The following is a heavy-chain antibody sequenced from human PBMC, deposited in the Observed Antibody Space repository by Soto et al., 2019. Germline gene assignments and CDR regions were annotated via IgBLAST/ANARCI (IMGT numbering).Heavy chain of an antibody. J-gene: IGHJ6*02. D-gene: IGHD1-26*01. V-gene: IGHV4-59*01. CDR1: GGSISSYY. Sequence: SETLSLTCTVSGGSISSYYWSWIRQPPGKGLEWIGYIYYSGSTNYNPSLKSRVTISVDTSKNQFSLKLSSVTAADTAVYFCARDRGSYLYGLDVWGQGTTVTVSS. CDR2: IYYSGST. CDR3: ARDRGSYLYGLDV.